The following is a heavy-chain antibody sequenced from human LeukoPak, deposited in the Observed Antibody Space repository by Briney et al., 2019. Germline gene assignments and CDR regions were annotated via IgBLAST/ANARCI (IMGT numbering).Heavy chain of an antibody. D-gene: IGHD3-22*01. J-gene: IGHJ3*02. CDR3: VRPYDSSGYQWNDAFDI. V-gene: IGHV3-48*04. Sequence: PGGSLRLSCAASGFTFSSYSMNLVRQAPGKGLEWVSYISSSSSTIYYADSVKGRFIISRDNAKNTLSLQMNSLRAEDTAIYYCVRPYDSSGYQWNDAFDIWGQGTMVTVSP. CDR1: GFTFSSYS. CDR2: ISSSSSTI.